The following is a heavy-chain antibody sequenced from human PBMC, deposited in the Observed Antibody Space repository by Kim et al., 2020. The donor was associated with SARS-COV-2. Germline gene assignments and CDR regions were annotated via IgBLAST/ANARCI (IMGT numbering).Heavy chain of an antibody. J-gene: IGHJ4*02. CDR2: INAGNGNT. Sequence: ASVKVCKASGYTFTSYAMHWVRQAPGQRLEWMGWINAGNGNTKYSQKFQGRVTITRDTSASTAYMELSSLRSEDTAVYYCARVHAYYGDYDFDYWGQGTLVTVSS. CDR1: GYTFTSYA. D-gene: IGHD4-17*01. CDR3: ARVHAYYGDYDFDY. V-gene: IGHV1-3*01.